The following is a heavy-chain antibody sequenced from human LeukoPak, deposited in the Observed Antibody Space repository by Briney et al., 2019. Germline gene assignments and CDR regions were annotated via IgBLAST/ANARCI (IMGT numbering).Heavy chain of an antibody. CDR3: ARGDYGSGTYLWGA. CDR1: GGSFSGYY. V-gene: IGHV4-34*01. CDR2: INHSGST. D-gene: IGHD3-10*01. Sequence: SETLSLTCAVYGGSFSGYYWSWIRQPPGKGLEWIGEINHSGSTNYNPSLKSRVTISVDTSKNQFSLQLTSVTAADTAVYYCARGDYGSGTYLWGAWGQGILVTVS. J-gene: IGHJ5*02.